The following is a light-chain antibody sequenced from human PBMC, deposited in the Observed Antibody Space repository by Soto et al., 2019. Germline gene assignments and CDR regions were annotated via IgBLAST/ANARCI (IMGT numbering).Light chain of an antibody. J-gene: IGLJ3*02. CDR1: MRDVGAYNL. CDR2: EVS. V-gene: IGLV2-14*01. CDR3: SAYTARRTLV. Sequence: QSALTQPASVSGSDGQSITISCSGTMRDVGAYNLVSWYQQHPGTAPKLIIYEVSNRPSGISSRFSVSRSGNTAYLTISGLQSEDEGDYYCSAYTARRTLVFGGGTKVTVL.